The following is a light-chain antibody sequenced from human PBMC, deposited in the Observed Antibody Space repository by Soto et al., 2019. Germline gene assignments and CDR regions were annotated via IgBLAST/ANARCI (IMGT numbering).Light chain of an antibody. V-gene: IGKV1-9*01. CDR1: QGFSNS. Sequence: DIQLTQSPSFLSASVGDRVTITCRAIQGFSNSLAWYQQKPGKAPKLLIHAASTWQSGVPSRFSGSGPGTEFTLTSSSLQPEYCETNYCQQPDSYPCTFGQGTKLEIK. CDR3: QQPDSYPCT. CDR2: AAS. J-gene: IGKJ2*02.